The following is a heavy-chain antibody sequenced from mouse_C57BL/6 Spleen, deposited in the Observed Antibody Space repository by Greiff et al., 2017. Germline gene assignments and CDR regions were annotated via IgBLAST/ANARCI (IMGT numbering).Heavy chain of an antibody. D-gene: IGHD2-5*01. CDR1: GYTFTSYW. V-gene: IGHV1-53*01. Sequence: QVQLQQPGTALVKPGASVKLSCKASGYTFTSYWMHWVKQRPGQGLEWIGNINPSNGGTNYNEQFKSKATLTVDKSSSTAYMQLSSLTSEDSAVYYCAISCYSKPYYFGYWGQGTTLTVSS. CDR3: AISCYSKPYYFGY. CDR2: INPSNGGT. J-gene: IGHJ2*01.